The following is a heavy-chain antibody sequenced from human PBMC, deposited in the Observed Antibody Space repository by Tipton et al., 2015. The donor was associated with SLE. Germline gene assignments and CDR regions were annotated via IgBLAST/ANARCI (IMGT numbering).Heavy chain of an antibody. Sequence: TLSLTCTVSGSSVRSYHWSWIRQPPGKGLEWIAYFHSSGTTDSNPSFMSRLTLSVQTSANQFFLNLTSVTAADTAVYFCGRVVYDYVGGGYRYLDYWGQGTQVTVSS. J-gene: IGHJ4*02. CDR1: GSSVRSYH. CDR3: GRVVYDYVGGGYRYLDY. CDR2: FHSSGTT. D-gene: IGHD3-16*02. V-gene: IGHV4-59*02.